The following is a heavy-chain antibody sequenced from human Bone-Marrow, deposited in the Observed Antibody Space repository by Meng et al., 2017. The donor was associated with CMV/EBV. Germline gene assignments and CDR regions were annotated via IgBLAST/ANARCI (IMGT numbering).Heavy chain of an antibody. CDR2: ISSSSSTI. CDR1: GFTLSSYS. V-gene: IGHV3-48*04. D-gene: IGHD3-3*01. Sequence: GESLKISCAASGFTLSSYSMNWVRQAPGKGLEWVSYISSSSSTIYYADSVKGRFTISRDNAKNSLYLQMNSLRAEDTAVYYCARDRDFWRADGMDVWGQGTTVTVSS. CDR3: ARDRDFWRADGMDV. J-gene: IGHJ6*02.